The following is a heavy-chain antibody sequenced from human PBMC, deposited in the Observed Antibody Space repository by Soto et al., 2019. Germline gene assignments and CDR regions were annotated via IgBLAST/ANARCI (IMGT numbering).Heavy chain of an antibody. CDR3: AREGNLGRWLQPLDF. J-gene: IGHJ4*02. Sequence: QVQLQVSAPGLVKPSETLSLTCTVSGDSISAYSWSWVRQPPGKGLEWIGNIHYNGNTKYNPYLKSRVSMSVDTSKNQFSLRLISVTAADTAKYFCAREGNLGRWLQPLDFWGQGTLVTVSS. CDR2: IHYNGNT. CDR1: GDSISAYS. D-gene: IGHD5-12*01. V-gene: IGHV4-59*01.